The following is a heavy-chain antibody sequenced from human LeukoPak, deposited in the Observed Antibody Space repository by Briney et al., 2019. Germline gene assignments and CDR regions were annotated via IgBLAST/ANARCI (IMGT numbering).Heavy chain of an antibody. CDR2: ISGSGGST. J-gene: IGHJ4*02. D-gene: IGHD3-9*01. CDR1: GFTFSSYA. Sequence: PGGSLRLSCAASGFTFSSYAMSWVRQAPGKGLEWVSAISGSGGSTYYADSVKGRFTISRDNSKNTLYLQMNSLRAEDTAVYYCAKNPHYYDILTGYPKYWGQGTLVTVSS. V-gene: IGHV3-23*01. CDR3: AKNPHYYDILTGYPKY.